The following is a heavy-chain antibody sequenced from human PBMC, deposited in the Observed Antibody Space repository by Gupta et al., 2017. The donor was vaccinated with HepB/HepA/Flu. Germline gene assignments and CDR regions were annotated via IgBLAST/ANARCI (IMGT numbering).Heavy chain of an antibody. CDR1: GFTFSNYW. CDR3: ARHCTITDCSYRKFDF. Sequence: EVKGVESGGGLAQPGGSLSLSCATSGFTFSNYWMIWVRQAPGKGLEWVASIKTDGGEKYYVDSVKGRFTISRDNAKNSVFLQMNSLRAEDTAVYYCARHCTITDCSYRKFDFWGQGTMVTVSS. V-gene: IGHV3-7*01. J-gene: IGHJ3*01. D-gene: IGHD2-21*01. CDR2: IKTDGGEK.